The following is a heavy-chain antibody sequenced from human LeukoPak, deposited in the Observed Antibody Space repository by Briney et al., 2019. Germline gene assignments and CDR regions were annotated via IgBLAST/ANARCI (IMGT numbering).Heavy chain of an antibody. V-gene: IGHV1-2*02. D-gene: IGHD3-22*01. J-gene: IGHJ4*02. CDR2: INPNSDGT. CDR3: ARGYYYDSSGYFDLDY. Sequence: ASVKVSCKASGYTFTGKYMHWVRQAPGQGLEWMGWINPNSDGTNYAQKFQGRVTMTRDTSISTAYMELSRLRSDDTAVYYCARGYYYDSSGYFDLDYWGQGTLVTVSS. CDR1: GYTFTGKY.